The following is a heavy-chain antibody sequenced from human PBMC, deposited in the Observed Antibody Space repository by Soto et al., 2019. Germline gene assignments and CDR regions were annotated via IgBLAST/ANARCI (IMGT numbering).Heavy chain of an antibody. CDR2: INPSGGST. CDR3: ARDAYYDILTGYYRGSYYYYYMDV. V-gene: IGHV1-46*03. Sequence: GASVKVSCKASGYTFTSYYMHWVRQAPGQGLEWMGIINPSGGSTSYAQKFQGRVTMTRDTSTSTVYMELSSLRSEDTAVYYCARDAYYDILTGYYRGSYYYYYMDVWGKGTTVTVSS. D-gene: IGHD3-9*01. CDR1: GYTFTSYY. J-gene: IGHJ6*03.